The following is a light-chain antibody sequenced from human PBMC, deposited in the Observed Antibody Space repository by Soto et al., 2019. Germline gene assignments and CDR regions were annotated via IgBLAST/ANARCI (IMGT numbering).Light chain of an antibody. CDR3: QQYGSSPLFT. Sequence: EIVLTQSPGTLSLSPGERATLSCRASQSVSSNYLAWYQQKPGQAPRLLIYGASARATGIPDRFSGSGSGTDFTLTISRLEPEAFAVYSYQQYGSSPLFTFGHGTKVAIK. J-gene: IGKJ3*01. V-gene: IGKV3-20*01. CDR1: QSVSSNY. CDR2: GAS.